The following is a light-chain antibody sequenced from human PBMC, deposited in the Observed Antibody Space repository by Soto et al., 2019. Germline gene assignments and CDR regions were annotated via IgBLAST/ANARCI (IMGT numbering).Light chain of an antibody. J-gene: IGKJ4*02. CDR1: QSVSTY. Sequence: DIQVTQSPPSVSASVGDKVIITCRTNQSVSTYFSWYQQKLGKAPRLLIYGASKLQGGVPSRFGGSGSGPDVTLTIVNVQPEDFATYYCQQSVSTPPTFGRGTKVEI. V-gene: IGKV1-39*01. CDR2: GAS. CDR3: QQSVSTPPT.